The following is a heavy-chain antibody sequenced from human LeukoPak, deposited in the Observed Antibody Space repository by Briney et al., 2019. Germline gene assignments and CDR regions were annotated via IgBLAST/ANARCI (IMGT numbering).Heavy chain of an antibody. CDR3: ARGEYSSSWGDYYYGMDV. J-gene: IGHJ6*02. Sequence: SETLSLTCAVYGGSFSGYYWSWIRQPPGKGLEWIGEINHSGSTNYNPSLKSRVTISVDTSKNQFSLKLSSVTAADTAVYYCARGEYSSSWGDYYYGMDVWGQGTTVTVSS. CDR1: GGSFSGYY. D-gene: IGHD6-6*01. CDR2: INHSGST. V-gene: IGHV4-34*01.